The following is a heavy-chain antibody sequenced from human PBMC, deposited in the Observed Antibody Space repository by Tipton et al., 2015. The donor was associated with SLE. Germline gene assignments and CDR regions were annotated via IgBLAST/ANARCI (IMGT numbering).Heavy chain of an antibody. CDR3: AKPHPRYSSTWYNFED. CDR2: VSGSGYST. V-gene: IGHV3-23*01. CDR1: GFSVSTKY. D-gene: IGHD6-13*01. Sequence: SLRLSCAASGFSVSTKYMSWVRQAPGKGLEWVSTVSGSGYSTNYADSVKGRSTISRDNSKNTVYLQMDSLRAEDTAVYYCAKPHPRYSSTWYNFEDWGQGALVTVSS. J-gene: IGHJ4*02.